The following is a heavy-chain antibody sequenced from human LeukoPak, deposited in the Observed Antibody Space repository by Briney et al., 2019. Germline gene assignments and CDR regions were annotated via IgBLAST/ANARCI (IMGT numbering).Heavy chain of an antibody. CDR1: GGSFSGYY. CDR2: INHSGRT. CDR3: AKGSTSSSGYYYVGCRAFDI. D-gene: IGHD3-22*01. Sequence: SETLSLTCAVYGGSFSGYYWSWIRQPPGKGLEWIGAINHSGRTNDNPVNKSRVTISEDTSKNQYSLKLSPVTDADTAVYYCAKGSTSSSGYYYVGCRAFDIWGQGTMVTVSS. V-gene: IGHV4-34*01. J-gene: IGHJ3*02.